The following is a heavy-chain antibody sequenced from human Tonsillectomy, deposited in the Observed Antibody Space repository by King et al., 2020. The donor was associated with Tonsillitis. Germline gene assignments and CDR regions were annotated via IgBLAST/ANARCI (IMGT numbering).Heavy chain of an antibody. CDR3: ARLVGEAVADNYYYYGMDV. J-gene: IGHJ6*02. Sequence: QLQESGPGLVKPSETLSLTCTVSGGSISSSSYYWVWIRQPPGKGLGWIGGIYYSGSTYYNPSLKSRVTISVDTSKNQFSLKLSSVTAADTAVYYCARLVGEAVADNYYYYGMDVWGQGTTVTVSS. V-gene: IGHV4-39*01. D-gene: IGHD6-19*01. CDR1: GGSISSSSYY. CDR2: IYYSGST.